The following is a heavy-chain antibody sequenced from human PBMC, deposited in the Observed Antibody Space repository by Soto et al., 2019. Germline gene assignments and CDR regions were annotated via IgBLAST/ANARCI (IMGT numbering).Heavy chain of an antibody. D-gene: IGHD6-6*01. J-gene: IGHJ6*02. CDR1: GGSFSDYY. V-gene: IGHV4-34*01. CDR3: ARGRSIAARFMDV. CDR2: INHSGST. Sequence: QVQLQQWGAGLLKPSETLSLTCAVYGGSFSDYYWSWIRQPPGKGLEWIGEINHSGSTNYNPSLKSRVTISVDTSKNQFSLKLSSVTAADTAVYYCARGRSIAARFMDVWGQGTTVTVSS.